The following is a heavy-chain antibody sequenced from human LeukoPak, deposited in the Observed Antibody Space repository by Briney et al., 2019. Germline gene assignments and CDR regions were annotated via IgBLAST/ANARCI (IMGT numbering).Heavy chain of an antibody. D-gene: IGHD2-2*01. CDR2: ISAYNGNT. V-gene: IGHV1-18*04. CDR3: ATDLEGYCSSTSCLSFDY. Sequence: ASVKVSSKASGYTFTGYYMHWVRQAPGQGLEWIGWISAYNGNTNYAQKLQGRVTMTTDTSTSTAYMELSSLRSDDPAVYYCATDLEGYCSSTSCLSFDYWGQGTLVTVSS. J-gene: IGHJ4*02. CDR1: GYTFTGYY.